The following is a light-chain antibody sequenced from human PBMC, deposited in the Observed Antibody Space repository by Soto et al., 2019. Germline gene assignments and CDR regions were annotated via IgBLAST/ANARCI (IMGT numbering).Light chain of an antibody. Sequence: DILMTQAPDSLAGSLRVRATINCKYSQSVLYSSNNKNYLAWYQQKPGQPPKLLIYWASTRESGVPDRFSGSGSGTDFTLTISSLQAEDVAVYYCQQYYSTPQTFGQGTKVDIK. V-gene: IGKV4-1*01. J-gene: IGKJ1*01. CDR1: QSVLYSSNNKNY. CDR2: WAS. CDR3: QQYYSTPQT.